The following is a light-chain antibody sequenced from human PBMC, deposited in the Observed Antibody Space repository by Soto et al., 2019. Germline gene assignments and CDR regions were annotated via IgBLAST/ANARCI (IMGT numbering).Light chain of an antibody. J-gene: IGKJ3*01. CDR2: DAS. V-gene: IGKV1-33*01. Sequence: DIQMTQSPSSLSASIGDRVSFTCQASQDISKFLDWYQHKPGQAPRLLIYDASKSHFGVPSRFSGSGSGTDFTFTISSLQPEDNATYYCQQYENRPYTFGPGTKVDI. CDR3: QQYENRPYT. CDR1: QDISKF.